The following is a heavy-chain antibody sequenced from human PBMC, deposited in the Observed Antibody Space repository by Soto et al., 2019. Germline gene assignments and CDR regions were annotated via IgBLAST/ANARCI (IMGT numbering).Heavy chain of an antibody. CDR3: ATSLKVAAFA. V-gene: IGHV3-74*03. D-gene: IGHD6-25*01. J-gene: IGHJ5*02. Sequence: EVQLVESGGALVQPGGSLRLSCATSGFTFSSNWMHWVRQPPGKGLVWVSRISSDGSATTYADSVKGRFTISRDNAKNTVFLQLHSLRAEDTAVYYCATSLKVAAFAWGQGTLVTVSS. CDR1: GFTFSSNW. CDR2: ISSDGSAT.